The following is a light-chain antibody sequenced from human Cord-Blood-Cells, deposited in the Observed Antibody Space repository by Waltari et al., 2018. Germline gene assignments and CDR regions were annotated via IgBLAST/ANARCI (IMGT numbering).Light chain of an antibody. CDR1: SSDVGGYNV. V-gene: IGLV2-8*01. J-gene: IGLJ2*01. Sequence: SALTQPPSASGSPGQSVTLSCTGTSSDVGGYNVVSWYQQHPGKAPKLTIYAVSKRPSGVPDRFSGSKSGNTASLTVSGLQAEDEADYYCSSYAGSNNLVFGGGTKLTVL. CDR3: SSYAGSNNLV. CDR2: AVS.